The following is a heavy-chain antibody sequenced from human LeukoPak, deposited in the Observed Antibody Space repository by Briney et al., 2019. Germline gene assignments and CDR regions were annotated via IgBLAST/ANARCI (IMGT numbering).Heavy chain of an antibody. J-gene: IGHJ5*02. V-gene: IGHV4-39*01. CDR1: GGSISSNSYY. D-gene: IGHD3-16*01. CDR2: IYYSGST. CDR3: ARLGEVGNWFDP. Sequence: SETLSLTCAVSGGSISSNSYYWGWIRQPPGKGLEWIGSIYYSGSTYYNPSLKSRVTISVDTSKNQFSLKLSSVTAADTAVYYCARLGEVGNWFDPWGQGTLVTVSS.